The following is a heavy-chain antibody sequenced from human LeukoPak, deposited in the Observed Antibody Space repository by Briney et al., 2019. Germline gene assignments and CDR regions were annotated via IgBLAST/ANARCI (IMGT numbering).Heavy chain of an antibody. CDR3: ARHSGTIFGVVIDYYYYYGMDV. J-gene: IGHJ6*02. Sequence: SETLSLTCAVYGGSFSGYYWGWIRQPPGKGLEWIGSIYYSGSTYYNPSLKSRVTISVDTSKNQFSLKLSSVTAADTAVYYCARHSGTIFGVVIDYYYYYGMDVWGQGTTVTVSS. CDR2: IYYSGST. CDR1: GGSFSGYY. D-gene: IGHD3-3*01. V-gene: IGHV4-39*01.